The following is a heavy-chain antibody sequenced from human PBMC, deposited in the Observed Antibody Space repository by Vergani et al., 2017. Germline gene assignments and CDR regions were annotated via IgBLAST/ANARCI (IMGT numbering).Heavy chain of an antibody. V-gene: IGHV4-59*12. J-gene: IGHJ3*02. Sequence: QVQLQESGPGLVKPSETLSLTCTVSGGSISSYYWSWIRQPPGKGLEWIGYIYYSGSTNYNPSLKSRVTISVDTSKKQFSLKLSSVTAADTAVYYCARVYYYGSGSYYKRPGAFDIWGQGTMVTVSS. CDR1: GGSISSYY. CDR3: ARVYYYGSGSYYKRPGAFDI. CDR2: IYYSGST. D-gene: IGHD3-10*01.